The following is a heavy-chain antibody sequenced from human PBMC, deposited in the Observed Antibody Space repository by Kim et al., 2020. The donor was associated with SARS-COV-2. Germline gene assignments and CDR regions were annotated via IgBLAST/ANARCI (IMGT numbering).Heavy chain of an antibody. Sequence: SETLSLTYTVSGGSISSYYWSWIRQPPGKGLEWIGYIYYSGSTNYNPSLKSRVTISVDTSKNQFSLKLSSVTAADTAVYYCARERDGYNTMFDYWGQGTLVTVSS. J-gene: IGHJ4*02. CDR2: IYYSGST. CDR1: GGSISSYY. V-gene: IGHV4-59*01. D-gene: IGHD3-10*01. CDR3: ARERDGYNTMFDY.